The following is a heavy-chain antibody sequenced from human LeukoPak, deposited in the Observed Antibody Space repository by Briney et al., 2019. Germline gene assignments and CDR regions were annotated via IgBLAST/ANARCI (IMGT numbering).Heavy chain of an antibody. D-gene: IGHD1-7*01. CDR1: GFSFNTYS. CDR2: ISRTSEST. CDR3: ARGATDTTRWFDP. Sequence: GGSLRLSCAASGFSFNTYSMTWVRQAPGKGLEWVSIISRTSESTFYADSVEGRFTISRDNAKNSLYLQMNGLRADDTATYYCARGATDTTRWFDPWGQGTLVTVSS. J-gene: IGHJ5*02. V-gene: IGHV3-21*01.